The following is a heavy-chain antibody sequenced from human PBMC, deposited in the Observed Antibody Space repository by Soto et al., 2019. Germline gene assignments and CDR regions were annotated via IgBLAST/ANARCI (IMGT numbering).Heavy chain of an antibody. CDR3: ASLREGRGYSYRWYFDY. D-gene: IGHD5-18*01. J-gene: IGHJ4*02. CDR1: GFTVSSNY. Sequence: EVQLVETGGGLIQPGGSLRLSCAASGFTVSSNYMSWVRQAPGKGLEWVSVIYSGGSTYYADSVKGRFTISRDNSKNTLYLKMNRLGAEDTVVYYWASLREGRGYSYRWYFDYWGQGTLVTVSS. CDR2: IYSGGST. V-gene: IGHV3-53*02.